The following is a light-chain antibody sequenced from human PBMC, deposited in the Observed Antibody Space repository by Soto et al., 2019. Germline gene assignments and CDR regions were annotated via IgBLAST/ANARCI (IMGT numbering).Light chain of an antibody. CDR3: QQSFNIPPIT. CDR2: DAS. J-gene: IGKJ5*01. V-gene: IGKV1-39*01. CDR1: QSFSTY. Sequence: DFQMTQSPSSLSASVGDRVTNTCRASQSFSTYLAWYQQKPGKAPKLLIYDASSLESGVPSRFSGSGSGTDFTLTISGLQPEDFATYYCQQSFNIPPITFGQGTRLEIK.